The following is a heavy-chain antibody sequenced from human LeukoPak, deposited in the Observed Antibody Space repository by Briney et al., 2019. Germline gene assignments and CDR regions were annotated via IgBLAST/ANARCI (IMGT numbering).Heavy chain of an antibody. CDR3: ARTNSYGYATY. D-gene: IGHD5-18*01. V-gene: IGHV4-61*02. J-gene: IGHJ4*02. CDR1: GNSISSGDNY. Sequence: SQTLSLTCTVSGNSISSGDNYWSWIRQPAGKGLEWIGRIYTSGSTNYNPSLKSRVTISVDTSKNQFSLKLSSVTAADTAVYYCARTNSYGYATYWGQGTLVTVSS. CDR2: IYTSGST.